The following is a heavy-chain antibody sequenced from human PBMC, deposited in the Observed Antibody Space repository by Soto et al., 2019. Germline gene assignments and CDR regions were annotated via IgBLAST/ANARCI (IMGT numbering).Heavy chain of an antibody. CDR1: GKAFTSFW. J-gene: IGHJ3*02. CDR3: AKQDDRGALEI. D-gene: IGHD3-22*01. CDR2: IYPGDSDT. V-gene: IGHV5-51*01. Sequence: PGESLKTSCKIPGKAFTSFWVVWVRQMPGRGVEWMGNIYPGDSDTRYTPPFQGQVTISADKSTNTAYLQWHSLQASDTALYYCAKQDDRGALEIWGQGTKVTVSS.